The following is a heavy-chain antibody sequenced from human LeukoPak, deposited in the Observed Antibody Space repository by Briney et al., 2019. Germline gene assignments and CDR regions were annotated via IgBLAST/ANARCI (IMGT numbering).Heavy chain of an antibody. V-gene: IGHV3-23*01. CDR3: AKPIGEWMATMGGFDY. CDR2: ISGSGGST. CDR1: GFTFSSYA. Sequence: PGGSLRLSCAASGFTFSSYAMSWVRQAPGKGLEWVSAISGSGGSTYYADSVKGRFTISRDNSKNTLYLQMNSLRAEDTAVYYCAKPIGEWMATMGGFDYWGQGTLGTVSS. D-gene: IGHD5-24*01. J-gene: IGHJ4*02.